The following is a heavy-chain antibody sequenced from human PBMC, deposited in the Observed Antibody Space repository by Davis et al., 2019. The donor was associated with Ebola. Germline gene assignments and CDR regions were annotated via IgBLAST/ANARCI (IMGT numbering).Heavy chain of an antibody. CDR2: IYYSGST. Sequence: PSETLSLTCTLSGGSISSYYWSWIRQPPGKGLEWIGYIYYSGSTNYNPSLKSRVTISVDTSKNQFSLKLSSVTAADTAVYYCARGARGGIVVVEYWGQGTLVTVSS. CDR1: GGSISSYY. D-gene: IGHD2-15*01. CDR3: ARGARGGIVVVEY. V-gene: IGHV4-59*12. J-gene: IGHJ4*02.